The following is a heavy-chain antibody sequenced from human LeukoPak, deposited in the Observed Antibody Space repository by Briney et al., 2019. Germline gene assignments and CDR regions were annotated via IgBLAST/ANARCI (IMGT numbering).Heavy chain of an antibody. CDR2: ISAYNGNT. J-gene: IGHJ4*02. D-gene: IGHD3-22*01. CDR1: GYTFTSYG. V-gene: IGHV1-18*01. Sequence: GASVTVSCTASGYTFTSYGISWVRQAPGQGLEWMGWISAYNGNTNYAQKLQDRVTMTTDTSTSTAYMELRSLRSDDTAVYYCARATGSGDSSGYRSPFDYWGQGTLVTVSS. CDR3: ARATGSGDSSGYRSPFDY.